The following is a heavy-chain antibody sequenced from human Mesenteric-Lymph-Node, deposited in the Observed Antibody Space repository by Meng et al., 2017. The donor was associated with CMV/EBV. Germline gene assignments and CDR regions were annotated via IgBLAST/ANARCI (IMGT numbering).Heavy chain of an antibody. CDR1: GGSFSGYY. V-gene: IGHV4-34*01. CDR3: ARLLRITIFGVVIGQGGTFDY. J-gene: IGHJ4*02. Sequence: SETLSLTCAVYGGSFSGYYWSWIRQPPGKGLEWIGEINHSGSTNYNPSLKSRVTISVDTSKNQFSLKLSFVTAADTAVYYCARLLRITIFGVVIGQGGTFDYWGQGTLVTVSS. CDR2: INHSGST. D-gene: IGHD3-3*01.